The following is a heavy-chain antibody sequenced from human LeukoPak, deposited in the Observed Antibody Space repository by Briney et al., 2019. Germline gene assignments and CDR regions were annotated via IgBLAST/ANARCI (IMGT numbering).Heavy chain of an antibody. V-gene: IGHV3-23*01. J-gene: IGHJ5*02. CDR3: AKDELRVQWPSGWFDP. CDR1: GFTFNSYA. D-gene: IGHD6-19*01. Sequence: PGGSLRLSCAASGFTFNSYAMSWVRQTPGKGLEWVSAISGSGGSTYYADSVKGRFTISRDSSKNTLYLQRDSLRVEDTAVYYCAKDELRVQWPSGWFDPWGQGTLVTVSS. CDR2: ISGSGGST.